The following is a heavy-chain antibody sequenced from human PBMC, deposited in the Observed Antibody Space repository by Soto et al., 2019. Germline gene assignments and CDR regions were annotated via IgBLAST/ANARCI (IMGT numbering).Heavy chain of an antibody. CDR3: ARGYSSSWYRRYGMDV. CDR2: IDPSGGST. D-gene: IGHD6-13*01. CDR1: GYTFTSYY. J-gene: IGHJ6*02. V-gene: IGHV1-46*01. Sequence: XSGKGSCQASGYTFTSYYMHWVRQAPGQGLEWMGIIDPSGGSTSYAQKFQGRVTMTRDTSTSTVYMELSSLRSEDTAVYYCARGYSSSWYRRYGMDVWGQGATVTVS.